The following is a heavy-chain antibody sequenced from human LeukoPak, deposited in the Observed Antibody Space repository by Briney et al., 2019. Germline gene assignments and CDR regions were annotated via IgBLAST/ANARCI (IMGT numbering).Heavy chain of an antibody. J-gene: IGHJ3*02. D-gene: IGHD2-2*01. V-gene: IGHV1-18*01. CDR1: GYTFTSYG. CDR2: ISAYNGNT. Sequence: ASVKVSCKASGYTFTSYGISWVRQAPGQGLEWMGWISAYNGNTNYAQKLQGRVTMTTDTSTSTAYMELRSLRSDDTAVYYCARDIGDIVVVPAAVNDAFAIWGQGTMVTVSS. CDR3: ARDIGDIVVVPAAVNDAFAI.